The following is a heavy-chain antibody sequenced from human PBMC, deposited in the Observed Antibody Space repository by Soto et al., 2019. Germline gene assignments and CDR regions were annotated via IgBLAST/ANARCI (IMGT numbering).Heavy chain of an antibody. CDR1: GFTFSSYW. CDR2: INSDGSST. J-gene: IGHJ4*02. CDR3: AREKQLLYLGSLAAAGNTDY. Sequence: GSLRLSCAASGFTFSSYWMHWVRQAPGKGLVWVSRINSDGSSTSYADSVKGRFTISRDNAKNTLYLQMNSLRAEDTAVYYCAREKQLLYLGSLAAAGNTDYWGQGTLVTVSS. V-gene: IGHV3-74*01. D-gene: IGHD2-2*02.